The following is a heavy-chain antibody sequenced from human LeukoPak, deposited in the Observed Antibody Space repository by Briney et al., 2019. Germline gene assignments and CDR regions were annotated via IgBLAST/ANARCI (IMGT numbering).Heavy chain of an antibody. CDR2: IRYDGSNK. Sequence: GGSLRLSCAASGFTFSSYGMHWVRQAPGKGLEWVAFIRYDGSNKYYADSVKGRFTISRDNSKNTLYLQMNSLRAEDTAVYYCAKAYYYGSGRNPDYWGQGTLVTVSS. CDR1: GFTFSSYG. J-gene: IGHJ4*02. CDR3: AKAYYYGSGRNPDY. D-gene: IGHD3-10*01. V-gene: IGHV3-30*02.